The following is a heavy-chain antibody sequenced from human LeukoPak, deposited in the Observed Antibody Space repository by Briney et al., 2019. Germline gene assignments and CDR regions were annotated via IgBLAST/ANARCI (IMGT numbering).Heavy chain of an antibody. CDR1: GFTFSDYY. J-gene: IGHJ1*01. D-gene: IGHD2-21*02. V-gene: IGHV3-11*01. CDR3: AKVVTATSALYFQH. Sequence: GGSLRPSCAASGFTFSDYYMSWIRQAPGKGLEWVSYISSSGSTIYYADSVKGRFTISRDNAKNSLYLQMNSLRAEDTAVYYCAKVVTATSALYFQHWGQGTLVTVSS. CDR2: ISSSGSTI.